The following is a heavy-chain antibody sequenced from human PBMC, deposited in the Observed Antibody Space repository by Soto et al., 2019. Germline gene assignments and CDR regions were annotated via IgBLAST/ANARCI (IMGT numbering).Heavy chain of an antibody. CDR1: GGSFTNFA. D-gene: IGHD2-21*02. J-gene: IGHJ4*02. V-gene: IGHV3-23*01. Sequence: GGSLKLSCADSGGSFTNFAMYWVRKDPGKGLERDAGIGASGDITWYADSVKGRLSISRDNSKNTLYLQLNSLRFEDTAVYYCAKDDFSDRGDDYFDYWGPGTLVTVSS. CDR2: IGASGDIT. CDR3: AKDDFSDRGDDYFDY.